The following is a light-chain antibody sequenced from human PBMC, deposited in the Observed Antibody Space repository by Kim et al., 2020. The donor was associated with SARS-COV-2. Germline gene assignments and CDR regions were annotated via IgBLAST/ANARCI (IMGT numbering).Light chain of an antibody. Sequence: SYELTQPASVSVAPGQTARITCGGDNIGDYRVHWYQQKPGQAPLLVIYYDTDRPSGIPERFSGSNSVTTVTLTISSVEAGDEADYYCQVWHTGGDRVVFGGGTQLTVL. V-gene: IGLV3-21*01. CDR3: QVWHTGGDRVV. CDR2: YDT. CDR1: NIGDYR. J-gene: IGLJ2*01.